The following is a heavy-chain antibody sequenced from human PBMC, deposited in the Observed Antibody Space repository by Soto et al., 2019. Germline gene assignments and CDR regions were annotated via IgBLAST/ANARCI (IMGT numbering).Heavy chain of an antibody. CDR1: GFSFSNYA. J-gene: IGHJ4*02. Sequence: GGSLRLSCSASGFSFSNYAMSWVRQAPGKGLEWVSLITGSGGASYYADSVEGRFTMSRDNSKNTVYLQMDSLRAEDSAVYYCARDRDGYNYFDYWGQGTLVTVSS. CDR3: ARDRDGYNYFDY. CDR2: ITGSGGAS. V-gene: IGHV3-23*01. D-gene: IGHD5-12*01.